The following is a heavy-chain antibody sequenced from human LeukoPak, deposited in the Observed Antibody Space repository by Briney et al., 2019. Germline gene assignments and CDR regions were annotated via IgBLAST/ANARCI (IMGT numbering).Heavy chain of an antibody. V-gene: IGHV3-30*18. J-gene: IGHJ4*02. CDR2: IAHDGSNK. CDR1: GFTFSNYV. D-gene: IGHD3-10*01. Sequence: GGSLRLSCAASGFTFSNYVMQWVRQAPSKGLEWVALIAHDGSNKYYADSVKGRFTISRDNSKNTLYLQMDSLRAEDTAVYYCAKDRRAGSYDYWGQETLVTVSS. CDR3: AKDRRAGSYDY.